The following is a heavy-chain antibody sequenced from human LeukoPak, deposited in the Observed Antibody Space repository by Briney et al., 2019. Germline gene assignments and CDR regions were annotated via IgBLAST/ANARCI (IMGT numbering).Heavy chain of an antibody. V-gene: IGHV4-59*01. J-gene: IGHJ4*02. CDR2: IYISGST. D-gene: IGHD1-1*01. CDR1: GGSISSYY. Sequence: SETLSLTCTVSGGSISSYYWTWIRQPPGKGLEWIGYIYISGSTSYNPSLKSRVTISVDTSKSQFSLKLSSVTAADTAVYHCARLTRRSGNYFDYWGQGTLVTVSS. CDR3: ARLTRRSGNYFDY.